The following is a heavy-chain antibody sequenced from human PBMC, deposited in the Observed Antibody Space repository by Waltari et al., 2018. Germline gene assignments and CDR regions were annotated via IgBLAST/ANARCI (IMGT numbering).Heavy chain of an antibody. Sequence: EVQLVESGGGLVKPGGSLRLSCSASGFPFSSYNMNWDRQAPGKGLEWVSFISSSSKYIFDADSVKGRFTISRDNAKNSLWLQMNSLRVEDTAVYYCARGGWASNTFDIWGQGTMVTVSS. CDR2: ISSSSKYI. V-gene: IGHV3-21*05. CDR1: GFPFSSYN. J-gene: IGHJ3*02. CDR3: ARGGWASNTFDI. D-gene: IGHD3-16*01.